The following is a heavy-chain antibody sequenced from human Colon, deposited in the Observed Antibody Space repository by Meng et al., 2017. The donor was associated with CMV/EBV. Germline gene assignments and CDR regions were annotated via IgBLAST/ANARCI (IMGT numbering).Heavy chain of an antibody. Sequence: EGALVESGGRLIPPGGSLRLSCAASGCIVSNIYMSWVRQAPGKGLEWVAAIHGRGTTHYADSVRGRFTISRDSSKNTLYLQMNSLRVEDSATYHCARDPGHSASITYDYWGQGILVTVSS. V-gene: IGHV3-66*01. CDR1: GCIVSNIY. CDR2: IHGRGTT. CDR3: ARDPGHSASITYDY. D-gene: IGHD1-20*01. J-gene: IGHJ4*02.